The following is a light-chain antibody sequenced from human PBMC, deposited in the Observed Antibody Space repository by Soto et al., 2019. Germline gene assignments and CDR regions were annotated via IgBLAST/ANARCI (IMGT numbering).Light chain of an antibody. V-gene: IGKV1-5*01. CDR3: QQYNSYPWT. Sequence: DIQMTQSPSTLSASVGDRVTITCRASQSISFWLAWYQQKPGKAPNLLIYDASTLQSGVPSRFSGSGSGTEFTLTISRLQPDDFATYYCQQYNSYPWTFGQGTKVDIK. CDR2: DAS. J-gene: IGKJ1*01. CDR1: QSISFW.